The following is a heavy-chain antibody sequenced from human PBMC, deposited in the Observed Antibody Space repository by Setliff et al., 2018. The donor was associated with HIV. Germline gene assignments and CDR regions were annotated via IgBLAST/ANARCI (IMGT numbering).Heavy chain of an antibody. CDR1: DDPISSYY. V-gene: IGHV4-4*09. D-gene: IGHD3-10*01. J-gene: IGHJ5*02. CDR2: IYTSGSI. Sequence: SETLSLTCYVTDDPISSYYWSWVRQPAGKGLEWIGYIYTSGSINYNPSLKGRVTISLDTDKNRFSLKLKSVTAADTAVYYCARRFGEVYDWIDPWGQGTLVTVSS. CDR3: ARRFGEVYDWIDP.